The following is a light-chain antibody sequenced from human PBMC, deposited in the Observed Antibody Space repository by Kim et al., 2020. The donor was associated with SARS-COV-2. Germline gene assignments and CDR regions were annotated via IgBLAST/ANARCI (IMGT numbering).Light chain of an antibody. CDR1: GCSIATNY. J-gene: IGLJ3*02. Sequence: GETVTISCTRAGCSIATNYVHWYQLRPGSAPTIVIYEEHQRPSGVPERFSGSIDPASNSASLTISGLETEDEADYYCQSYDATIRVFGGGTQLTVL. V-gene: IGLV6-57*03. CDR2: EEH. CDR3: QSYDATIRV.